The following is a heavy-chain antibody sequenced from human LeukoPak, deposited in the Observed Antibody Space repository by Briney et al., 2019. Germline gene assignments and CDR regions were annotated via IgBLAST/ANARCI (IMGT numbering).Heavy chain of an antibody. CDR2: ISYDEKNK. D-gene: IGHD2-15*01. J-gene: IGHJ4*02. CDR3: AKDRGRTWVQVAN. Sequence: PGGSLRLSCAASGFHFGGYAMHWVRQAPGKGLGWVAVISYDEKNKYYADSVKGRFTISRDNSKNTLYLQINSLRVEDTAVYYCAKDRGRTWVQVANWGQGTLVTVSS. V-gene: IGHV3-30*04. CDR1: GFHFGGYA.